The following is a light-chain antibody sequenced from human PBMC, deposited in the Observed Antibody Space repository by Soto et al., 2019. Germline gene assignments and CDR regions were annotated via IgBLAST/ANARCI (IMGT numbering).Light chain of an antibody. V-gene: IGKV3-15*01. J-gene: IGKJ3*01. Sequence: EIVMTQSPATLSVSPGERATLSCRASQSVSSDFAWYQQKPGQAPRLLIYGASSRATGIPARFSGSGSGTEFTLTISSLQSEDFAVYYCQQYNKWPRGTFGPGTKVDIK. CDR2: GAS. CDR3: QQYNKWPRGT. CDR1: QSVSSD.